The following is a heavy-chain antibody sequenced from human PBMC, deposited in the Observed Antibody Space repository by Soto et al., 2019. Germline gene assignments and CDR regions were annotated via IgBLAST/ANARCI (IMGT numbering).Heavy chain of an antibody. J-gene: IGHJ6*03. CDR3: ARLGQAPRIFGVLGYYYYYMDV. V-gene: IGHV4-34*01. CDR1: GFNFSGYY. CDR2: INHSGST. D-gene: IGHD3-3*02. Sequence: SSENLSLTCAFYGFNFSGYYWSWIRQPPGKGLDWIGEINHSGSTNYTPSLKSRVTISVDTSKNEFYLKLSSVTAEDTAVYYCARLGQAPRIFGVLGYYYYYMDVWGKGTTVTVSS.